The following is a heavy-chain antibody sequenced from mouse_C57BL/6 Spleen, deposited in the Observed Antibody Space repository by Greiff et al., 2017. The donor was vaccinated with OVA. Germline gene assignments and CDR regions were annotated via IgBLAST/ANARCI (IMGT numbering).Heavy chain of an antibody. CDR1: GFTFSDYG. Sequence: EVQLVESGGGLVKPGGSLKLSCAASGFTFSDYGMHWVRQAPEKGLEWVAYISSGSSTIYYADTVKGRFTISRDNAKNTLFLQMTSLKSEDTAMYYCASAAPYYFDYWGQGTTLTVSS. V-gene: IGHV5-17*01. CDR3: ASAAPYYFDY. CDR2: ISSGSSTI. J-gene: IGHJ2*01.